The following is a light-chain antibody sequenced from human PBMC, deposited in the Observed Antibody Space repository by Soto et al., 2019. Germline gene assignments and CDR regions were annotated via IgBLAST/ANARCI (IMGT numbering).Light chain of an antibody. V-gene: IGKV1-6*01. CDR2: AAS. CDR1: QGIRND. CDR3: LKDYNYPPS. Sequence: AIQMTQSPSSLSASVGDRVTITCRASQGIRNDLGWYQQKPGKAPKLLIYAASSLQSGVPSRFSGSRSGIDFTLTISSLQPEDFATYYCLKDYNYPPSFGQGTKVEIK. J-gene: IGKJ1*01.